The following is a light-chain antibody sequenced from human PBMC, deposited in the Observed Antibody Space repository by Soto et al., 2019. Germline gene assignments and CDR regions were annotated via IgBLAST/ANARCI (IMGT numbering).Light chain of an antibody. CDR3: VAWDDSLSGVI. CDR2: RNN. J-gene: IGLJ2*01. V-gene: IGLV1-47*01. Sequence: QSVLTQPPSASGTPGQRVTISCSGNTSNLESNDIYWYQQLSGMAPKLLLYRNNQRPSGGPDRFSGAKSGTSAALATSGRRSDDEADYYCVAWDDSLSGVIFGGGTQLTVL. CDR1: TSNLESND.